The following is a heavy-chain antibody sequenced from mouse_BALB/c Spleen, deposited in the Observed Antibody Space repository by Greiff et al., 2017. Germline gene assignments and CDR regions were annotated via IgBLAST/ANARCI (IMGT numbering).Heavy chain of an antibody. CDR2: IDPANGNT. J-gene: IGHJ4*01. Sequence: EVQRVESGAELVKPGASVKLSCTASGFNIKDTYMHWVKQRPEQGLEWIGRIDPANGNTKYDPKFQGKATITADTSSNTAYLQLSSLTSEDTAVYYCARELEYDVDGDAMDDWGQGTSVTVSS. CDR3: ARELEYDVDGDAMDD. V-gene: IGHV14-3*02. D-gene: IGHD2-4*01. CDR1: GFNIKDTY.